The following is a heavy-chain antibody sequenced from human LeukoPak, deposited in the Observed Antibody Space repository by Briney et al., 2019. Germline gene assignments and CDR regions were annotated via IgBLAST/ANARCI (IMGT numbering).Heavy chain of an antibody. CDR3: ARPLRNQRWFFPFDY. CDR1: GGSISSSSYY. CDR2: IYYSGNT. J-gene: IGHJ4*02. Sequence: SETLSLTCTVSGGSISSSSYYWGWIRQPPGKGLEWIGSIYYSGNTYYNPSLKSRVTISVDTSKNQFSLKLSSVTAADTAVYYCARPLRNQRWFFPFDYWGQGTLVTVSS. D-gene: IGHD2-15*01. V-gene: IGHV4-39*01.